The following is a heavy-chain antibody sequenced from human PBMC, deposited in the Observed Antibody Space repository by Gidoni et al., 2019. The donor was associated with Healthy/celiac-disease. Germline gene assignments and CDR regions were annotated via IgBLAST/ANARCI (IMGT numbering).Heavy chain of an antibody. CDR2: IRSKAYGGTT. J-gene: IGHJ3*02. Sequence: GKGLEWVGFIRSKAYGGTTEYAASVKGRFTISRDDSKSIAYLQMNSLKTEDTAVYYCTRDGGLHSGSYSWLDAFDIWGQGTMVTVSS. V-gene: IGHV3-49*02. CDR3: TRDGGLHSGSYSWLDAFDI. D-gene: IGHD1-26*01.